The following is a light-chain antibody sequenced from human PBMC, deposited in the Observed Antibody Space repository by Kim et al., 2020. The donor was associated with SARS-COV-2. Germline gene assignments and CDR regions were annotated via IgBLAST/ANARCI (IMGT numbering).Light chain of an antibody. V-gene: IGLV6-57*03. J-gene: IGLJ3*02. CDR1: GGRIGAYS. CDR2: EDN. CDR3: QSYDSSNQV. Sequence: GHTITISCTPSGGRIGAYSLQWYQQRPGRAPTTVIYEDNQRPSGVPDRFSGSIDSSSNSASLTISGLKTEDEADYYCQSYDSSNQVFGGGTKVTVL.